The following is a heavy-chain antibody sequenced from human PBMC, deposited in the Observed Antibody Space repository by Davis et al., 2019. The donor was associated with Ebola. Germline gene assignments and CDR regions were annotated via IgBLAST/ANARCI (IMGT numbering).Heavy chain of an antibody. J-gene: IGHJ5*02. D-gene: IGHD3-10*01. CDR3: ARDRAGSGLPFDP. CDR1: GFTFSSYW. V-gene: IGHV3-48*01. CDR2: ISNSGLTI. Sequence: GESLKISCAASGFTFSSYWMSFVRQAPGKGPEWIASISNSGLTIEYAASLKGRFTISRVNAENTLYLQMNSLGAEDTAVYYCARDRAGSGLPFDPWGQGTLVTVSS.